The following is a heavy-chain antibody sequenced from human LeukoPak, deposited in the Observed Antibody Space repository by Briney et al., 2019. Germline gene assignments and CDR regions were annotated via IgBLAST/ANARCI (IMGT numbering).Heavy chain of an antibody. D-gene: IGHD2-21*01. CDR1: GYTFTTYD. V-gene: IGHV1-8*01. J-gene: IGHJ6*03. CDR2: MNPNSGNT. Sequence: ASVKVSCKASGYTFTTYDINWVRQATGQGLEWMGWMNPNSGNTGYAQKFQGRVTMTRNTSISTAYMELSSLTSEVSVVYYCASHRSVSQAESVDYYMDVWGKGTTVTVSS. CDR3: ASHRSVSQAESVDYYMDV.